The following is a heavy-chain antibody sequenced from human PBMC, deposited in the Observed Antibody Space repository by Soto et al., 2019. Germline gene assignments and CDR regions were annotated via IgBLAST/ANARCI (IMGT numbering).Heavy chain of an antibody. J-gene: IGHJ3*02. Sequence: QVQLEQSGAEVKKPGSSVKVSCKASGGTLSDHGVAWLRQAPGQGLEWMGGTIPVFNTAKYAQKFQGRVTVTADKFTTRAYMELSSLRSEDTALYFCARGVYGSGNYYTGPSAFDIWGQGTMVIVSS. CDR2: TIPVFNTA. V-gene: IGHV1-69*06. CDR3: ARGVYGSGNYYTGPSAFDI. CDR1: GGTLSDHG. D-gene: IGHD3-10*01.